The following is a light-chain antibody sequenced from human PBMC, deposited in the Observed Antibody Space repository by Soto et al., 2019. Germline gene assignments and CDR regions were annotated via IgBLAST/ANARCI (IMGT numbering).Light chain of an antibody. V-gene: IGLV2-23*01. Sequence: QSALPQPASVSGSPGQSITISCTGTSSDVGSYNLVSWYQQHPGKAPKLMIYEGNKRPSGVSNRFSGSKSANTASLTNSGLQTEDEADYYCCSYAGTNTFVFGTGTKVTVL. J-gene: IGLJ1*01. CDR2: EGN. CDR3: CSYAGTNTFV. CDR1: SSDVGSYNL.